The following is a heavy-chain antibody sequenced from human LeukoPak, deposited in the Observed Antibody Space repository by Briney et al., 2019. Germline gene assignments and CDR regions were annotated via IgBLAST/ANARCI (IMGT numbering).Heavy chain of an antibody. Sequence: SETLSLTCTVSGGYISGYFWSWIRQPAGKGLEWIGRIYSSGSTLYNPSLKSRVTMSVDTSKNHFSLRLTSVTAADTAVYYCARGPYCGDDCYFDSWGRGTLFTVSS. V-gene: IGHV4-4*07. D-gene: IGHD2-21*01. CDR2: IYSSGST. J-gene: IGHJ4*02. CDR3: ARGPYCGDDCYFDS. CDR1: GGYISGYF.